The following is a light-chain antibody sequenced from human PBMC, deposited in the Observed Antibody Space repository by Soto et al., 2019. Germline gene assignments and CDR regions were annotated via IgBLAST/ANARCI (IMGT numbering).Light chain of an antibody. V-gene: IGKV2D-29*02. CDR3: MQSTQLPPT. CDR2: EVS. J-gene: IGKJ5*01. Sequence: DVARTETPLSLSVAPGQPASISCKSSQSLLHITGETFLFWYLQKPGQSPQLXXYEVSTRVSGVPDRFSGSGSGTDFTLEISRVETDDVGIYYCMQSTQLPPTFGQGTRLEIK. CDR1: QSLLHITGETF.